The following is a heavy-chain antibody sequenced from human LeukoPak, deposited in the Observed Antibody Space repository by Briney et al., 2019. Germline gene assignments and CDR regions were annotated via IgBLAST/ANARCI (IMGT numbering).Heavy chain of an antibody. V-gene: IGHV6-1*01. CDR2: TYYRSKWYN. Sequence: SQTLSLTCAISGDSVSSNSAAWNWIRQSPSRGLEWLGRTYYRSKWYNDYAVSVKSRITNNPDTSKNQFSLQLNSVTPEDTAVYYCARDHTVHDNVVIDYWGQGTLVTVSS. J-gene: IGHJ4*02. D-gene: IGHD2-15*01. CDR1: GDSVSSNSAA. CDR3: ARDHTVHDNVVIDY.